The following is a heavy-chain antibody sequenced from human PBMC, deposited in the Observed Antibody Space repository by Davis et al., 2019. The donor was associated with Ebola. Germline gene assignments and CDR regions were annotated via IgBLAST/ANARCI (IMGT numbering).Heavy chain of an antibody. J-gene: IGHJ4*02. D-gene: IGHD6-6*01. CDR2: INHSGST. V-gene: IGHV4-34*01. CDR1: GGSFSGYY. CDR3: AREHSSSSVY. Sequence: PSETLSLTCAVYGGSFSGYYWSWIRQPPGKGLEWIGEINHSGSTNYNPSLKSRVTISVDTSKNQFSLKLSSVTAADTAVYYCAREHSSSSVYWGQGTLVTVSS.